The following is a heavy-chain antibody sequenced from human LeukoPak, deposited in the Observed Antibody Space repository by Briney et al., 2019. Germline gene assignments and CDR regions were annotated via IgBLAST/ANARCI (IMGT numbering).Heavy chain of an antibody. V-gene: IGHV1-3*01. D-gene: IGHD2-15*01. CDR1: GYTFTSYA. Sequence: ASVKVSCKASGYTFTSYAMHWVRQAPGQRLEWMGWINACNGNTKYSQKFQGRVTITRDTSASTAYMELSSLRSEDTAVYYCARESVGGDYFDYWGQGTLVTVSS. CDR2: INACNGNT. CDR3: ARESVGGDYFDY. J-gene: IGHJ4*02.